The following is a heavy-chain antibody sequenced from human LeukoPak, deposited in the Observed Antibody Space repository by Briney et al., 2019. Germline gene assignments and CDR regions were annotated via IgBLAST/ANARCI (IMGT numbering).Heavy chain of an antibody. V-gene: IGHV3-21*04. CDR2: ISSSSSYI. J-gene: IGHJ3*02. CDR1: GFTFSSYS. Sequence: GGSLRLSCAASGFTFSSYSMNWVRQAPGKGLEWVSSISSSSSYIYYADSVKGRFTISRDNAKNTLYLQMNSLRAEDTAVYYCATANFGGVKGAFDIWGQGTMVTVSS. D-gene: IGHD3-16*01. CDR3: ATANFGGVKGAFDI.